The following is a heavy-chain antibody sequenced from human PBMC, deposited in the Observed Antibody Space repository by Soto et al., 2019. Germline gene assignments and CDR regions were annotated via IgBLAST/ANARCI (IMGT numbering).Heavy chain of an antibody. CDR1: GGTFSSYA. CDR2: IIPIFGTA. Sequence: QVQLVQSGAEVKKPGSSVKVSCKASGGTFSSYAISWVRQAPGQGLEWMGGIIPIFGTANYAQKFQGRVTIAADESTSTAYMELSSLRSEDTAVYYCARERLHYYDSSGYNDYWGQGTLVTVSS. D-gene: IGHD3-22*01. V-gene: IGHV1-69*01. CDR3: ARERLHYYDSSGYNDY. J-gene: IGHJ4*02.